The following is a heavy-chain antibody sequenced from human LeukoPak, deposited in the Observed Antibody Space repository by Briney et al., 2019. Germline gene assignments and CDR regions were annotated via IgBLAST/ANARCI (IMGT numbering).Heavy chain of an antibody. CDR1: GYTFTSYG. CDR2: ISAYNGNT. CDR3: ARDLLWFGRQDIECDY. J-gene: IGHJ4*02. Sequence: PGASVTLSCTASGYTFTSYGISWVRQAPGQGLEWMAWISAYNGNTNYAHKLQGRVTMTTDTSTSTAYMELRSLRSDDTAVYYCARDLLWFGRQDIECDYWGQGTLVTVSS. V-gene: IGHV1-18*04. D-gene: IGHD3-10*01.